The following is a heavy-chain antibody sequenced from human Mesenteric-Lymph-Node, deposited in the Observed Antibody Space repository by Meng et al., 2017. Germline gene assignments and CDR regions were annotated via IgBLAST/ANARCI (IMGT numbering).Heavy chain of an antibody. V-gene: IGHV3-21*01. CDR1: GFTFSSYS. CDR2: ISSSSSYI. Sequence: EVQLVESGGGLVKPGGSLRLSCAASGFTFSSYSMNWVRQDPGKGLEWVSSISSSSSYIYYADSVKGRFTISRDNAKNSLYLQMNSLRAEDTAVYYCARNVRLRDGYNSDYWGQGTLVTVSS. D-gene: IGHD5-24*01. CDR3: ARNVRLRDGYNSDY. J-gene: IGHJ4*02.